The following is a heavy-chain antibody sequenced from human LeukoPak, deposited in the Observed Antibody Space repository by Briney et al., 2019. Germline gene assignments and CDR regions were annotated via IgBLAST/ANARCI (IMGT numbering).Heavy chain of an antibody. V-gene: IGHV3-30-3*01. J-gene: IGHJ4*02. Sequence: GWSLRLSCAASGFIFSNYPIHWVRQTPDKGLECVALLSHDGNTKYYARSVRGRFTVSRDNSKNTVYLQMNGLRVEDTALYYCVRDPILGFPDYFDYWGQGTLVTVSS. CDR2: LSHDGNTK. D-gene: IGHD1-14*01. CDR3: VRDPILGFPDYFDY. CDR1: GFIFSNYP.